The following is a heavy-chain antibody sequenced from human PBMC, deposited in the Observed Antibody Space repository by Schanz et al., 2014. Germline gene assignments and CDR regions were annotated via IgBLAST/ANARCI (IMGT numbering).Heavy chain of an antibody. D-gene: IGHD3-3*01. CDR3: ARDRGYDFSFDP. CDR1: SASIRTYY. V-gene: IGHV4-59*12. J-gene: IGHJ5*02. CDR2: IYYSGST. Sequence: QVQLQESGPGLVKPSETLSLTCTVSSASIRTYYWSWIRQPPGKGLEWIGYIYYSGSTTYNPSLKSRVTISVDTSKKQFSRTLSSVTAADTAVYYCARDRGYDFSFDPWGQGTLVTVS.